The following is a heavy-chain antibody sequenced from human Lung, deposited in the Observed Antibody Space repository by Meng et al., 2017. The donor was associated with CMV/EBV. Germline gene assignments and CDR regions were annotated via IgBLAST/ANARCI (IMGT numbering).Heavy chain of an antibody. V-gene: IGHV4-61*01. CDR3: ARGGGTTVAPTLDY. D-gene: IGHD4-23*01. J-gene: IGHJ4*02. CDR1: GGSESSGSYY. CDR2: IYYSGST. Sequence: GGSESSGSYYWGWIRQPPGKTLEWIGYIYYSGSTNYNSSLRGRVIISADTSKNQFSLKLSSVTAADTAVYYCARGGGTTVAPTLDYWGQGTLVTVSS.